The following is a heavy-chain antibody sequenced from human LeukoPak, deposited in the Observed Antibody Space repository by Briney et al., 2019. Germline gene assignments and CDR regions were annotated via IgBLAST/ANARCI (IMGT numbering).Heavy chain of an antibody. D-gene: IGHD5-12*01. CDR2: IYYSGST. CDR3: ARHVDNSGYDWGRFDP. CDR1: GGSISSYY. J-gene: IGHJ5*02. V-gene: IGHV4-59*08. Sequence: SETLSLTCTVSGGSISSYYWSWIRQPPGKGVEWIGYIYYSGSTNYNPSLKSRVTISVDTSKNQFSLKLSSVTAADTAVYYCARHVDNSGYDWGRFDPWGQGTLVTVSS.